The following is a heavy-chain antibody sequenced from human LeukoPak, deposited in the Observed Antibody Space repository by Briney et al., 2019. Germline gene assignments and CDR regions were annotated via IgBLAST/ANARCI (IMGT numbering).Heavy chain of an antibody. V-gene: IGHV1-69*13. CDR3: AREITAHYYYGMDV. J-gene: IGHJ6*02. CDR2: IIPIFGTA. CDR1: GYTFTSYS. D-gene: IGHD3-16*01. Sequence: ASVKVSCKASGYTFTSYSMHWVRQAPGQGLEWMGGIIPIFGTANYAQKFQGRVTITADESTSTAYMELSSLRSEDTAVYYCAREITAHYYYGMDVWGQGTTVTVSS.